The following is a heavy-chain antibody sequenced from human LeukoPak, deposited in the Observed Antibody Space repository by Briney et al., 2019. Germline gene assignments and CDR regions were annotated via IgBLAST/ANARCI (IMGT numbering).Heavy chain of an antibody. Sequence: GGSLRLSCAASGFTVSINYMGWVRQAPGRGRGGVSVIYSGGSTYYADSVKGRFTISRDNSKNTLYLQMNSLRAEDTAVYYCANAFYGSGSPPFDYWGQGTLVTVSS. D-gene: IGHD3-10*01. CDR1: GFTVSINY. CDR2: IYSGGST. V-gene: IGHV3-66*01. CDR3: ANAFYGSGSPPFDY. J-gene: IGHJ4*02.